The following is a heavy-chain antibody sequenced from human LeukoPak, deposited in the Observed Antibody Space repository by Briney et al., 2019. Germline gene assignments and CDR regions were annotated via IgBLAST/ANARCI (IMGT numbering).Heavy chain of an antibody. D-gene: IGHD3-22*01. CDR3: ARGNYYDSSVKEDFDY. J-gene: IGHJ4*02. CDR2: INHSGST. CDR1: GGSISSYY. V-gene: IGHV4-34*01. Sequence: SETLSLTCTVSGGSISSYYWSWIRQPPGKGLEWIGEINHSGSTNYNPSLKSRVTISVDTSKNQFSLKLSSVTAADTAVYYCARGNYYDSSVKEDFDYWGQGTLVTVSS.